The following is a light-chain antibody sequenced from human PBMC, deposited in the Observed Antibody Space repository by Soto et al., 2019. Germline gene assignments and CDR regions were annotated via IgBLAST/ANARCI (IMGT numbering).Light chain of an antibody. V-gene: IGKV3-11*01. Sequence: EIVLTQSPATLSSSPGERATLSCRASQSVISYLAWYQQRPGQPPRLLIYDASNRATGIPARFSGSGSGTDFTLTISSLETEDFAVYYCQERSNWPLVTFGPGTRVDV. CDR1: QSVISY. J-gene: IGKJ3*01. CDR3: QERSNWPLVT. CDR2: DAS.